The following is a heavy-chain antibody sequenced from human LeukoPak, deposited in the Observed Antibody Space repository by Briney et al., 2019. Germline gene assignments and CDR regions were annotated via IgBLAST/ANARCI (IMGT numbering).Heavy chain of an antibody. CDR3: AKNERSWAQSD. V-gene: IGHV3-23*01. Sequence: GGSLRLSCAASGFTFSSYGMSWVRQAPGKGLERVSAIGGSGANTFYADSVKGRFTISRDNFKNTLYLQMNSLRAEDTAVYYCAKNERSWAQSDWGQGTLVTVSS. D-gene: IGHD1-1*01. J-gene: IGHJ4*02. CDR2: IGGSGANT. CDR1: GFTFSSYG.